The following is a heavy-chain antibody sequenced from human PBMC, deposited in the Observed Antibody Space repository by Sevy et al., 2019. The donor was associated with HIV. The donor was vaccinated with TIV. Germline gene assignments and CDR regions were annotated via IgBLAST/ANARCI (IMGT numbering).Heavy chain of an antibody. J-gene: IGHJ5*01. CDR3: TRVRGLLGWFDS. D-gene: IGHD3-10*01. Sequence: GGSLRLSCADSGVTFSSYAMSWVRQAPGKGLEWVSVISYDGSRTSYADSVKDRFTISRDNSKNTLFLQMNSLRAEDTAVYYCTRVRGLLGWFDSWGQGTLVTVSS. CDR2: ISYDGSRT. CDR1: GVTFSSYA. V-gene: IGHV3-30*04.